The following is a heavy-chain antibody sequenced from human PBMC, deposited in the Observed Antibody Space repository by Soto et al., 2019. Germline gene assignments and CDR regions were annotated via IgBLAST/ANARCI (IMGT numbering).Heavy chain of an antibody. Sequence: ASVKVSCKGSGYDLTTYGITWVRQAPGQGLEWMAWISAHNGNTDYAQKLQGRVTVTRDTSTSTAYMELRSLRSDDTAVYYCVRDGPRITIYGYGDYWGQGTLVTVSS. CDR3: VRDGPRITIYGYGDY. D-gene: IGHD3-3*01. V-gene: IGHV1-18*01. CDR1: GYDLTTYG. CDR2: ISAHNGNT. J-gene: IGHJ4*02.